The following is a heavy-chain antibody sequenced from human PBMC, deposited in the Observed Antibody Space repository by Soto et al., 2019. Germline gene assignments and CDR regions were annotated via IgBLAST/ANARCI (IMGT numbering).Heavy chain of an antibody. J-gene: IGHJ4*02. V-gene: IGHV3-66*01. CDR3: AGDVDRRDYDSTGYSFDY. CDR1: GFTVSDNY. CDR2: IYRGTT. D-gene: IGHD3-22*01. Sequence: EVQLVESGGGLVQPGGSLRLSCAASGFTVSDNYMNWVRQAPGKGLEWVAVIYRGTTYYADSVKGRFTISRDNSKNTLYLQMSSLRSEDTAVYYCAGDVDRRDYDSTGYSFDYWGQGTLVAVSS.